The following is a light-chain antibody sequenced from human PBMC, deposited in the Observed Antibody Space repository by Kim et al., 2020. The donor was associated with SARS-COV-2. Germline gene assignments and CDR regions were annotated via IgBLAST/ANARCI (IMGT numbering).Light chain of an antibody. V-gene: IGKV1-9*01. CDR2: AAS. CDR1: QGISSY. Sequence: DIQLTQSQSFLSASVGDRVTITCRASQGISSYLAWYQQKPGKAPKLLIYAASTLQSGVPSRFSGSGSGTEFTLTISSLQPEDFASYYCQQLSSYPLTFGGGTKVDIK. J-gene: IGKJ4*01. CDR3: QQLSSYPLT.